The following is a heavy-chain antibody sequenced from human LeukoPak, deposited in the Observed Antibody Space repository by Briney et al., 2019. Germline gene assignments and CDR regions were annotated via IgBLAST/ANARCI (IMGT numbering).Heavy chain of an antibody. V-gene: IGHV3-23*01. J-gene: IGHJ4*02. CDR1: GFTFTSYA. CDR3: AKDASITMIVVAHGPFDY. D-gene: IGHD3-22*01. Sequence: HPGGSLRRSCAASGFTFTSYAMTWVRQAPGKGLEWVSSVSGSGASTYYADSVKGRFTVSRDNSKNTLYLQMNSLRAEDTAVYYCAKDASITMIVVAHGPFDYWGQGTLVTVSS. CDR2: VSGSGAST.